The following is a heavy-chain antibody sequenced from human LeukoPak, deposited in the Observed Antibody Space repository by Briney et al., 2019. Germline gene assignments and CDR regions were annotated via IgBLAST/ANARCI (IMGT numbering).Heavy chain of an antibody. CDR3: AKVLALSVAGPVDY. J-gene: IGHJ4*02. D-gene: IGHD6-19*01. CDR2: ISGSGGST. V-gene: IGHV3-23*01. Sequence: GGSLRLSCAASGFTFSSYAMSWVRQAPGKGLEWVSTISGSGGSTNSADSVRGRFTLSRDNSKNTLYLQMNSLRAEDTAAYYCAKVLALSVAGPVDYWGQGTLVTVSS. CDR1: GFTFSSYA.